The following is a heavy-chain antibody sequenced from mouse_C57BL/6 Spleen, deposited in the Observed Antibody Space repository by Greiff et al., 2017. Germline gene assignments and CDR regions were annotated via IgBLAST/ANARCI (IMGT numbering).Heavy chain of an antibody. CDR3: ARRGDSSGYNPFAY. V-gene: IGHV1-61*01. CDR2: IYPSDSET. CDR1: GYTFTSYW. Sequence: VQLQQPGAELVRPGSSVKLSCKASGYTFTSYWMDWVKQRPGQGLEWIGNIYPSDSETHYNQKFKDKATLTVDKSSSTAYMQLSSLTSEDSAVYYCARRGDSSGYNPFAYWGQGTLVTVSA. J-gene: IGHJ3*01. D-gene: IGHD3-2*02.